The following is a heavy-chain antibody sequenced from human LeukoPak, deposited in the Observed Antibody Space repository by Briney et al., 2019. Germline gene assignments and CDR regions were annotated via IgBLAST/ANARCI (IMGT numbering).Heavy chain of an antibody. Sequence: HTGGSLRLSCAASGFTFSSYAMSWVRQAPGKGLEWVSAISGSGGSTYYADSVKGRFTISRDNSKNTLYLQMNSLRAEDTAVYYRAKPYCSGGSCYSAYYYYGMDVWGQGTTVTVSS. CDR2: ISGSGGST. CDR1: GFTFSSYA. J-gene: IGHJ6*02. D-gene: IGHD2-15*01. V-gene: IGHV3-23*01. CDR3: AKPYCSGGSCYSAYYYYGMDV.